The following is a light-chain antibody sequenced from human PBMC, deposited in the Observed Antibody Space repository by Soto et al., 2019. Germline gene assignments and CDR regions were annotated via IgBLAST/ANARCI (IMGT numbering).Light chain of an antibody. CDR3: SAWDDSLRAVV. CDR1: SSNIGTNY. Sequence: QSVLTQSPSASGTPGQRVTISCSGSSSNIGTNYVYWYQQVPGTAPKLLIYRSDQRPSGVPDRFSGSKSGTSASLAISGLRSEDEADYYCSAWDDSLRAVVFGGGTKLTVL. CDR2: RSD. J-gene: IGLJ2*01. V-gene: IGLV1-47*01.